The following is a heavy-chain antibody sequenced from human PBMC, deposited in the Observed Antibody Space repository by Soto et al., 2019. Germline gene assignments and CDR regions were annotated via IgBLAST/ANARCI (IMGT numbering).Heavy chain of an antibody. Sequence: PSQPLSLTCAISGDSVSSNSAAWNWIRQSPSRGLEWLGRTYYRSKWYNDYAVSVKSRITINPDTSKNQFSLQLNSVTPEDTAVYYCARGLSSSSWYLDYYYGMDVWGQGTTVTVSS. J-gene: IGHJ6*02. CDR2: TYYRSKWYN. D-gene: IGHD6-13*01. CDR3: ARGLSSSSWYLDYYYGMDV. CDR1: GDSVSSNSAA. V-gene: IGHV6-1*01.